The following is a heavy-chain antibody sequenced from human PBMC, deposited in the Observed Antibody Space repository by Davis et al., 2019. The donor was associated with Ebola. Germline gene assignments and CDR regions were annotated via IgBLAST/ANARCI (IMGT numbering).Heavy chain of an antibody. CDR2: ISGSGGST. D-gene: IGHD2-2*01. Sequence: GESLKISCAASGFTFSSYAMTWVRQAPGKGLEWVSVISGSGGSTYYPDSVKGRFTISRDNSRNTLYLQMNSLRAEDTALYYCAKAGYQLLDFDYWGQGTLVTVSS. CDR1: GFTFSSYA. J-gene: IGHJ4*02. CDR3: AKAGYQLLDFDY. V-gene: IGHV3-23*01.